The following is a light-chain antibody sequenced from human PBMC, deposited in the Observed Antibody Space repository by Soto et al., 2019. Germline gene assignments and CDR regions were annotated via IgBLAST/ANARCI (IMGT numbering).Light chain of an antibody. CDR1: QSVSGY. V-gene: IGKV1-5*01. CDR3: QQYNSYTPWT. Sequence: DIQMTQSPSTLSASVGDRVTITCRASQSVSGYLAWYQQKPGKAPKVVIYDVSSLERGVPSRFSGSGSGTEYTLTISSLQPEDFATYYCQQYNSYTPWTFGQGTKVEIK. CDR2: DVS. J-gene: IGKJ1*01.